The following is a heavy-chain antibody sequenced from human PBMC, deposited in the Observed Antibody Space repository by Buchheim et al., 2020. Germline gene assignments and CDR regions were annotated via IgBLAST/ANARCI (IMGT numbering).Heavy chain of an antibody. CDR2: INPRGVTT. CDR3: ARDQSSGWYSY. V-gene: IGHV1-46*01. J-gene: IGHJ4*02. D-gene: IGHD6-19*01. CDR1: GYTFSSYY. Sequence: QVQLVQSGAEVKKPGASVKVSCKASGYTFSSYYMHWVRQAPGQGLEWMGLINPRGVTTSNAQKFQGRVAMTRDTSTRTGYMELSSLRSEDTAVYYCARDQSSGWYSYWGQGTL.